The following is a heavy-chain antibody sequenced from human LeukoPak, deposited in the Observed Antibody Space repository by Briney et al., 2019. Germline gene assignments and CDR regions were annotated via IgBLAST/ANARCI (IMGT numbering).Heavy chain of an antibody. D-gene: IGHD5-18*01. J-gene: IGHJ4*02. CDR3: ARGGYSYGLHY. CDR1: GGSFRGYY. CDR2: INHSGST. Sequence: SETLSLTCPVNGGSFRGYYWSWFRQPPGKGLEWIGEINHSGSTNYNPSLKSRVTISVDTSKNQFSLKLSSVTAADTAVYYCARGGYSYGLHYWGQGTLVTVSS. V-gene: IGHV4-34*01.